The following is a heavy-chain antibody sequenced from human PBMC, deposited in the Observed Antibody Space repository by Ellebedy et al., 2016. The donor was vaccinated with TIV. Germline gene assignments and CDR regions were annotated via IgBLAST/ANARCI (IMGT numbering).Heavy chain of an antibody. CDR2: IYYSGST. CDR1: GGSISSSSYY. V-gene: IGHV4-39*07. CDR3: ARVGVATVTDWYDP. Sequence: MPSETLSLTCTVSGGSISSSSYYWGWIRQPPGKGLEWIGSIYYSGSTYYNPSLKSRVTISLDTSKNQFSLKLSSVTAADTAVYYCARVGVATVTDWYDPWGQGTLVTVSS. J-gene: IGHJ5*02. D-gene: IGHD4-17*01.